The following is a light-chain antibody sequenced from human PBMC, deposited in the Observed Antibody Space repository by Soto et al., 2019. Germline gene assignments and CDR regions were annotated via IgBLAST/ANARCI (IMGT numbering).Light chain of an antibody. CDR2: SSN. J-gene: IGLJ1*01. Sequence: QAVVTQPHSASGTPGQRVTISCSGSSSNIGSNSVHWFQQVPGTAPKPLIYSSNQRPSGVPERFSGSKSGTSASLAISGLQSEDEPDYYCAAWDDSLNGHIFGTGTKVTVL. CDR1: SSNIGSNS. V-gene: IGLV1-44*01. CDR3: AAWDDSLNGHI.